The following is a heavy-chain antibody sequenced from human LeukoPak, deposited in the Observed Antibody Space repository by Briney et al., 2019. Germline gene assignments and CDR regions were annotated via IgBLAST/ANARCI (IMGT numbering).Heavy chain of an antibody. D-gene: IGHD3-22*01. J-gene: IGHJ6*03. CDR2: ISYSGNT. Sequence: PSETLSLTCTVSAGSISSSDYYWGWIRQSPGKGLEWIGRISYSGNTHYNPSLKSRVTISVDTSKNHFSLRLSSVTAADTAVYFCSRLTHSYYSDTSGYYPYYYMDVWGEGTTVTVSS. V-gene: IGHV4-39*02. CDR3: SRLTHSYYSDTSGYYPYYYMDV. CDR1: AGSISSSDYY.